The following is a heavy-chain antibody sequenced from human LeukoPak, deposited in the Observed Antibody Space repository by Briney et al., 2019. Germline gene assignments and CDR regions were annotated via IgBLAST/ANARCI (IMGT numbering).Heavy chain of an antibody. CDR2: IYSGGST. CDR1: GVTVSSNY. V-gene: IGHV3-53*01. CDR3: AKDRTVGASYWYFDL. J-gene: IGHJ2*01. Sequence: GGSLRLSCAASGVTVSSNYMSWVRQAPGKGLEWVSVIYSGGSTYYADSVKGRFTISRDSSKNTLFLHMNTLRAEDTAIYYCAKDRTVGASYWYFDLWGRGTLVTVSS. D-gene: IGHD1-26*01.